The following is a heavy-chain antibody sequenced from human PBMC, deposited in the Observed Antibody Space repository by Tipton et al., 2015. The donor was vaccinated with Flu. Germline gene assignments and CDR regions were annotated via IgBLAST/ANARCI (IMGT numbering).Heavy chain of an antibody. V-gene: IGHV5-51*01. CDR2: IYPGDSHT. J-gene: IGHJ3*02. Sequence: QLVQSGAEVKKPGESLRISCKGSGYGFTDSWIGWVRQMPGRGLEWMGVIYPGDSHTRYSRSLEGQFTISVDKSIDTAYLQWSSLKASDTAMYYCAKGDSFGIWGQGTMVTVSS. CDR1: GYGFTDSW. CDR3: AKGDSFGI.